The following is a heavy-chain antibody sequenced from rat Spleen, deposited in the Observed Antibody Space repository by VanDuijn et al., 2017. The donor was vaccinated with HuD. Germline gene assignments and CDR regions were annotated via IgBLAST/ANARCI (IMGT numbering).Heavy chain of an antibody. CDR3: ARYMDYGGYSPAY. D-gene: IGHD1-11*01. J-gene: IGHJ2*01. V-gene: IGHV3-1*01. CDR2: ISYSGAT. CDR1: RYSITDAY. Sequence: EVQLQESGPGLVKPSQSLSLTCSVSRYSITDAYWGWVRKFPGNKMEWMGFISYSGATSYNPSLKSRISISRDTSKNQFFLQLNSVTTEETATYYWARYMDYGGYSPAYWGQGVMVTVSS.